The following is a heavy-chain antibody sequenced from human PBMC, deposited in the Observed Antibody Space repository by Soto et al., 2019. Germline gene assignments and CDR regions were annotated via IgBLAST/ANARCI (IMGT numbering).Heavy chain of an antibody. J-gene: IGHJ4*02. V-gene: IGHV1-46*01. D-gene: IGHD3-10*01. CDR2: INPSGGST. CDR1: GYTFTSYY. Sequence: ASVKVSCKASGYTFTSYYMHWVRQAPGQGLEWMGIINPSGGSTSYAQKFQDRVTMTRDTSTSTVYMELSSLRSEDTAVYYCARAGGSGSYYSHTEEYYFDYWGQGTLVTVSS. CDR3: ARAGGSGSYYSHTEEYYFDY.